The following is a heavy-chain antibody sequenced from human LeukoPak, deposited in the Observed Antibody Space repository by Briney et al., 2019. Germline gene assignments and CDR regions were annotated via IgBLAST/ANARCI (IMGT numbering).Heavy chain of an antibody. CDR3: ARQGRQLVPFDY. CDR1: GGSISSSSYY. Sequence: PSETLSLTCTVSGGSISSSSYYWGWIRQPPGKGLEWSGSIYYSGSTYSNPSLKSRVTISVDTSKNQCSLKLSSVTAADTAVYYCARQGRQLVPFDYWGQGTLVTVSS. J-gene: IGHJ4*02. D-gene: IGHD6-13*01. V-gene: IGHV4-39*01. CDR2: IYYSGST.